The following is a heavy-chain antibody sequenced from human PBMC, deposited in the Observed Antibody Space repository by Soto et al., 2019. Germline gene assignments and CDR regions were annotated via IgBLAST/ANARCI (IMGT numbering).Heavy chain of an antibody. CDR2: INHSGST. CDR1: GGSFSGYY. Sequence: SETLSLTCAVYGGSFSGYYWSWIRQPPGKGLEWIGEINHSGSTNYNPSLKSRVTISVDTSKNQFSLKLSSVTAADTAVYYCARARQWLVRFDYWGQGTLVTVSS. J-gene: IGHJ4*02. CDR3: ARARQWLVRFDY. V-gene: IGHV4-34*01. D-gene: IGHD6-19*01.